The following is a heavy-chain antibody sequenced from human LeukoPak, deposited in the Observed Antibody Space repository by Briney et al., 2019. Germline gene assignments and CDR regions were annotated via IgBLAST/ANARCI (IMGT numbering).Heavy chain of an antibody. D-gene: IGHD3-10*01. CDR3: ASLRYGSGSYYS. J-gene: IGHJ4*02. V-gene: IGHV4-31*03. Sequence: SQTLSLTCTVSGGSISSGGYYWSWIRQHPGKGLEWIGYIYYSGSTYYNPSPKSRVTISVDTSKNQFSLKLSSVTAADTAVYYCASLRYGSGSYYSWGQGTLVTVSS. CDR1: GGSISSGGYY. CDR2: IYYSGST.